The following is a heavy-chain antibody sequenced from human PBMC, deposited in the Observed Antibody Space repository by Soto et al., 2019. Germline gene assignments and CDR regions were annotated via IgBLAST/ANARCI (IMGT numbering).Heavy chain of an antibody. CDR2: ISGSGGST. CDR3: AKDVRRNDRYFDY. Sequence: EVQLLESGGGLVQPGGSLRLSCAASGFTFSSYAMSWVRQAPWKGLEWVSAISGSGGSTYYADSVKGRFTISRDNSKNTLYLQMKSLRAEDTAVYYCAKDVRRNDRYFDYWGQGTLVTVSS. V-gene: IGHV3-23*01. D-gene: IGHD1-1*01. CDR1: GFTFSSYA. J-gene: IGHJ4*02.